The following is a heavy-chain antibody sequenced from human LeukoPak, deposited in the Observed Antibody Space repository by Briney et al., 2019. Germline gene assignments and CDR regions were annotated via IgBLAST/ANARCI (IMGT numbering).Heavy chain of an antibody. CDR1: GFTFSNYA. Sequence: GGSLRLSCAASGFTFSNYAMSWVRQAPGKGLEWVSAISGSGGSTYYADSVKDRFTISRDNSKNTLYLQMNSLRAEDTAVYYCAKAGGYSGYDLSDYYYYYMDVWGKGTTVTVSS. V-gene: IGHV3-23*01. D-gene: IGHD5-12*01. CDR3: AKAGGYSGYDLSDYYYYYMDV. CDR2: ISGSGGST. J-gene: IGHJ6*03.